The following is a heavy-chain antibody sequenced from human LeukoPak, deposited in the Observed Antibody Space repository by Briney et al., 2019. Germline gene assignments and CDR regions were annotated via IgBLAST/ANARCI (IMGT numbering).Heavy chain of an antibody. Sequence: ASVKVSCKASGYTFTGYYMHWVRQAPGQGLEWMGWINPNSGCTNYAQKFQGRVTMTRDTSISTAYMELSRLRSDDTAVYYCARAAYSGYDLVDYWGQGTLVTVSS. J-gene: IGHJ4*02. V-gene: IGHV1-2*02. CDR2: INPNSGCT. CDR1: GYTFTGYY. D-gene: IGHD5-12*01. CDR3: ARAAYSGYDLVDY.